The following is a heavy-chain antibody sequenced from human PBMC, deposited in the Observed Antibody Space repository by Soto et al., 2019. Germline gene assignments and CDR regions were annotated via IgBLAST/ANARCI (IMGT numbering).Heavy chain of an antibody. CDR1: GGTFSSYA. J-gene: IGHJ6*02. D-gene: IGHD6-6*01. V-gene: IGHV1-69*13. Sequence: ASVKVSCKASGGTFSSYAISWVRQAPGQGLEWMGGIIPIFGTANYAQKFQGRVTITADESTSTAYMELSSLRSEDTAVYYCARDRRDRIAARIHYYYYYGMDVWGQGTTVTVSS. CDR2: IIPIFGTA. CDR3: ARDRRDRIAARIHYYYYYGMDV.